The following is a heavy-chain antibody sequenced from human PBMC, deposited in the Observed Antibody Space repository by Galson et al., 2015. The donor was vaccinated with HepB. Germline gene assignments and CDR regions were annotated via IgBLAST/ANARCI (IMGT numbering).Heavy chain of an antibody. J-gene: IGHJ4*02. Sequence: LSLTCTVSGGSVINRGYFWGWIRQPPGKGLEWIGSIYYSGTTYYNPSLQSRVTISVDTSKNQFSLNLSSVTAADTAVYYCATTLGYWGQGTLVTVSS. CDR3: ATTLGY. CDR1: GGSVINRGYF. CDR2: IYYSGTT. V-gene: IGHV4-39*07.